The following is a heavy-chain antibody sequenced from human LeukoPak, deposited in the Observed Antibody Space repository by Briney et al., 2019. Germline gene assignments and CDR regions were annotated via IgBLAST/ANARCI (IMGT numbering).Heavy chain of an antibody. CDR1: GFTFRSYA. D-gene: IGHD1-26*01. V-gene: IGHV3-23*01. J-gene: IGHJ3*02. CDR2: ISAGGGVT. Sequence: PGRSLRLSCVASGFTFRSYAMSWVRQAPGKGPEWVSAISAGGGVTYYADSVKGRFTISRDNSKKIVFLQMNSLRADDTAVYYCAKAGWYSAKTYATYDDAYDIWGRGTMVTVSS. CDR3: AKAGWYSAKTYATYDDAYDI.